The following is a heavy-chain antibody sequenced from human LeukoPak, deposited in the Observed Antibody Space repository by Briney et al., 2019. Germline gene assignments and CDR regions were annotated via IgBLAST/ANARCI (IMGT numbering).Heavy chain of an antibody. CDR2: IYYSGST. J-gene: IGHJ4*02. V-gene: IGHV4-59*01. CDR1: GGSISSYY. D-gene: IGHD6-13*01. CDR3: ARGLAAAGTWFDY. Sequence: SETLSLTCTVSGGSISSYYWSWIRQPPGKGLEWIGDIYYSGSTNYNPSPKSRVTISVDTSKNQFSLKLSSVTAADTAVYYCARGLAAAGTWFDYWGQGTLVTVSS.